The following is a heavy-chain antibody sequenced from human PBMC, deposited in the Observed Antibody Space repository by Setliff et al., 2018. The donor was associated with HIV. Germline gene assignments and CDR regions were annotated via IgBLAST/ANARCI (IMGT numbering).Heavy chain of an antibody. CDR2: ISIGSGGAI. CDR1: GFTLSSYW. Sequence: NPGGSLRLSCAASGFTLSSYWMSWVRQAPGRGLEWVSSISIGSGGAIDYADSVQGRFTISRDNSKNSLYLQMNSLRVEDTAVYYCARDYLYYNLYNGSPVYGMDVWGQGTTVTVSS. D-gene: IGHD3-3*01. J-gene: IGHJ6*02. CDR3: ARDYLYYNLYNGSPVYGMDV. V-gene: IGHV3-21*01.